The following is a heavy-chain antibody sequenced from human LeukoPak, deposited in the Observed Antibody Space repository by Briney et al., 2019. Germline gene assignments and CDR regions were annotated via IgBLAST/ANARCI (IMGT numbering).Heavy chain of an antibody. Sequence: TSETLSLTCTVSGGSISSYYWSRIRQPPGKGLEWIGYIYYSGSTNYNPSLKSRVTISVDTSKNQFSLKLSSVTAADTAVYYCARGMMVGYFDLWGRGTLVTVSS. D-gene: IGHD3-22*01. CDR3: ARGMMVGYFDL. J-gene: IGHJ2*01. V-gene: IGHV4-59*08. CDR2: IYYSGST. CDR1: GGSISSYY.